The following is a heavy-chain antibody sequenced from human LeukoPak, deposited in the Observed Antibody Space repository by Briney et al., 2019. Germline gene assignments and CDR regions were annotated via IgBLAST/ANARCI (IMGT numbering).Heavy chain of an antibody. CDR2: ISGSGGST. Sequence: GGSLRLSCAASGFTFSSYGMSWVRQAPGKGLEWVSAISGSGGSTYYADSVKGRFTISRDNAESSLYLQMNSLRAEDTAVYYCARGHWGLDYWGRGTLVTVSS. V-gene: IGHV3-23*01. D-gene: IGHD7-27*01. CDR3: ARGHWGLDY. J-gene: IGHJ4*02. CDR1: GFTFSSYG.